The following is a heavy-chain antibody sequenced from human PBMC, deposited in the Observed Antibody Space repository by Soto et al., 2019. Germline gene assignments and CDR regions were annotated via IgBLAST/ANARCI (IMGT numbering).Heavy chain of an antibody. CDR2: IYYSGST. CDR3: ARGRRWLQFARYYYYGMDV. J-gene: IGHJ6*02. V-gene: IGHV4-39*01. CDR1: GDSISSRSYS. D-gene: IGHD5-12*01. Sequence: SESLSLTCAVSGDSISSRSYSWGWIRQPPGKGLEWIGSIYYSGSTYYNPSLKSRVTISVDTPKNQFSLKLSSVTAADTAVYYCARGRRWLQFARYYYYGMDVWGQGTTVTVSS.